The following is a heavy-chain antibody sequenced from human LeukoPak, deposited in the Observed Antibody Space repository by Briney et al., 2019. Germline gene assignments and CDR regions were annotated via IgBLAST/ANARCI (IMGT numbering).Heavy chain of an antibody. CDR3: ATVVVPAAPLDY. Sequence: ASVTVSCKVSGYTLTELSMHWERQAPGKRLEWMGGFDPEDGETIYAQKFQGRVTMTEDTSTDTAYMELSSLRSEDTTVYYCATVVVPAAPLDYWGQGTLVTVSS. V-gene: IGHV1-24*01. D-gene: IGHD2-2*01. CDR1: GYTLTELS. CDR2: FDPEDGET. J-gene: IGHJ4*02.